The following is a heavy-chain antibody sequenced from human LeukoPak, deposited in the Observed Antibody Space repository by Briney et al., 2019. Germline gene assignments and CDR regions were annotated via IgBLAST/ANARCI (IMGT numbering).Heavy chain of an antibody. CDR1: GVSISSSNSY. Sequence: SETLSLTCTVSGVSISSSNSYWGWIRQPPGKGLEWIGSIYYSGNTYYNASLKSQVSISIDTSKNQFFLKLTSVTAADTAVYYCARQTGSGLFILPGGQGTLATVSS. J-gene: IGHJ4*02. CDR2: IYYSGNT. V-gene: IGHV4-39*01. D-gene: IGHD3/OR15-3a*01. CDR3: ARQTGSGLFILP.